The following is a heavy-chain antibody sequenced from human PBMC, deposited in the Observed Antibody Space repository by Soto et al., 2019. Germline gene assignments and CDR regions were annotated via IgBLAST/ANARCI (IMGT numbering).Heavy chain of an antibody. J-gene: IGHJ3*02. CDR1: GGSFSSYY. Sequence: QVQLQQWGAGLLKPSETLSLTCAVFGGSFSSYYWTCIRQPPGKGLEWVGEINHGGSTNYNPSLTSRVXXSXDXXKNQLSLRLTSVTAADTAVYYCARISGTYYGAFDIWGQGTMVTVSS. CDR2: INHGGST. CDR3: ARISGTYYGAFDI. D-gene: IGHD1-26*01. V-gene: IGHV4-34*01.